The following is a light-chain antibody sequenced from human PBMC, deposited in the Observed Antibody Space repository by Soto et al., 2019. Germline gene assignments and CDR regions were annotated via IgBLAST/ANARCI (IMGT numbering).Light chain of an antibody. V-gene: IGKV3-15*01. Sequence: EIVMTQSPATLSVSPGERATLSCRASQSVSSNLAWYQRKPGQAPRLLIYGASTRATGIPARFSGSGSGTAFTITISSLQSEDSAVYYCQQYNNWPPWTFGEGTKVEIK. J-gene: IGKJ1*01. CDR2: GAS. CDR1: QSVSSN. CDR3: QQYNNWPPWT.